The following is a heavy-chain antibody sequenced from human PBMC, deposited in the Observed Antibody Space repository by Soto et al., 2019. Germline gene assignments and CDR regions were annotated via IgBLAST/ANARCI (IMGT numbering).Heavy chain of an antibody. V-gene: IGHV1-69*13. D-gene: IGHD2-2*02. J-gene: IGHJ6*02. CDR2: IIPMFGTA. CDR1: GGTFSSYA. Sequence: GASVKVSCKASGGTFSSYAFSWVRQALGQGLEWMGGIIPMFGTANYGEKFQGRVTITADESTSTVYMEVSSLRSEDTAVYYCARGGEIPTTIRESDYYYGMDVWGQGTTVTVSS. CDR3: ARGGEIPTTIRESDYYYGMDV.